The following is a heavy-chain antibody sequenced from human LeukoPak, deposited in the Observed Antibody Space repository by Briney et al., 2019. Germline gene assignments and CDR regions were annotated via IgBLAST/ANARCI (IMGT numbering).Heavy chain of an antibody. CDR2: IYTSGST. CDR1: GGSISSYY. J-gene: IGHJ6*02. V-gene: IGHV4-4*07. Sequence: PSETLSLTCTVSGGSISSYYWSWIRQPAGKGLEWIGRIYTSGSTNYNPSLKSRVTMSVDTSKNQFSLKLSSVTAADTAVYYCARDALIRGYYYYGMDVWGQGTTVTVSS. D-gene: IGHD2-21*01. CDR3: ARDALIRGYYYYGMDV.